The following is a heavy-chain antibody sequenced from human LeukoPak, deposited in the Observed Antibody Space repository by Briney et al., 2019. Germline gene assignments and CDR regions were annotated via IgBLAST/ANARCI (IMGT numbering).Heavy chain of an antibody. J-gene: IGHJ4*02. V-gene: IGHV1-2*02. D-gene: IGHD3-10*01. CDR1: GYTFTGYY. CDR3: ARDWYGSGSYLVY. Sequence: ASVKVSCKASGYTFTGYYMHWVRQAPGQGLEWMGWINPNSGGTNYAQKFQGRVTMTRDTSISTAYMELSRLRSDDTAVYYCARDWYGSGSYLVYWGQGTLVTVSS. CDR2: INPNSGGT.